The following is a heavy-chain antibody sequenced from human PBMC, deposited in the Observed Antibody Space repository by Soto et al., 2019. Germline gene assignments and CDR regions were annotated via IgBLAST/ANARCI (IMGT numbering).Heavy chain of an antibody. D-gene: IGHD3-3*02. CDR3: TKRRPYSISRAVEY. CDR1: GFTFSTYA. CDR2: ITDSGAST. J-gene: IGHJ4*02. V-gene: IGHV3-23*01. Sequence: EVQLLESGGGLVQPGGSLRLSCAASGFTFSTYAMSWVRQAPGKGLEWVSTITDSGASTYYADSVKGRFTISRDNSTNTLSLQMNNLRAEDTALYYFTKRRPYSISRAVEYWGQGTLVTVSS.